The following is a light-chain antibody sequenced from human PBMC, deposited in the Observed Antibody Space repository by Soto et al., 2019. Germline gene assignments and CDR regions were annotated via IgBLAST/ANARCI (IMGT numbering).Light chain of an antibody. J-gene: IGLJ1*01. CDR2: DVS. CDR1: SSDVGGYNY. CDR3: SSYPSTTPLLFV. V-gene: IGLV2-14*01. Sequence: QSALTQPASVSGSPGQSITISCTGTSSDVGGYNYVSWYQQHPGKAPKLMIYDVSNRPSGVSNRFSGSKSGNTASLTISGPQAEDGPDYYCSSYPSTTPLLFVFGPGPKLTVL.